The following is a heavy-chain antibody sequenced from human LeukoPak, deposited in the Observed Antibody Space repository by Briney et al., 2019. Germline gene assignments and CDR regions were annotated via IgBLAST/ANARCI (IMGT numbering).Heavy chain of an antibody. CDR2: IDWDDDK. CDR1: GLSLSTSGVC. CDR3: ARSPATTRFDY. Sequence: ESGPALVKPTQTLTXTFTFSGLSLSTSGVCVSWIRQPPGKALEWLARIDWDDDKHYNTSLKTRLTISKDTSKNQVVLTMTNMYPVGTATYYCARSPATTRFDYWGQGTLVTVSS. V-gene: IGHV2-70*11. J-gene: IGHJ4*02. D-gene: IGHD4-17*01.